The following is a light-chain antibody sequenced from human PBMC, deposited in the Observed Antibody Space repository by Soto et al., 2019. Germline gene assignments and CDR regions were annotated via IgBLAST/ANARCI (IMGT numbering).Light chain of an antibody. V-gene: IGKV3-11*01. J-gene: IGKJ5*01. CDR3: QHRSNWPPIT. CDR2: DAS. Sequence: EIVLTQSPATLSLSPGERAPLSCRASQSVSSSLAWYQQKPGQAPRLLIYDASNRATGIPARFSGSGSGTDFTLTISSLEPEDFAVYYCQHRSNWPPITFGQGTRLEIK. CDR1: QSVSSS.